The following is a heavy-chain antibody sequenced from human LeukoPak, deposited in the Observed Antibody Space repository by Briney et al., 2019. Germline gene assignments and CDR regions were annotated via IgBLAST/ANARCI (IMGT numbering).Heavy chain of an antibody. Sequence: SETRSLTCAVSGYSISSGYYWGWIRQPPGKGLEWIGSIYHSGSTYYNSSLKSRVTISVDTSKNQFSLKLSSVTATDTAVYYCARVTRGMTYYYGSGSYSDYYYYMDVWGKGTTVTVSS. CDR1: GYSISSGYY. V-gene: IGHV4-38-2*01. CDR2: IYHSGST. D-gene: IGHD3-10*01. CDR3: ARVTRGMTYYYGSGSYSDYYYYMDV. J-gene: IGHJ6*03.